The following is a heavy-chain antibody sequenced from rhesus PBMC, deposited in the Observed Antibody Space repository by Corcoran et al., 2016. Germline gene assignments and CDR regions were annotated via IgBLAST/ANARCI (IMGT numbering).Heavy chain of an antibody. V-gene: IGHV4S10*01. J-gene: IGHJ4*01. Sequence: QVQLQESGPGVVKPSETLSLTCAVSGGSISDSYRWSWIRQPPGKGLEWIGYIYGSSTSTNYNPSLKSRVTISKDTYKNQCSLKLSSVTAADTAVYYCARDPRGAAALFWGQGVLVTVSS. CDR3: ARDPRGAAALF. D-gene: IGHD6-25*01. CDR2: IYGSSTST. CDR1: GGSISDSYR.